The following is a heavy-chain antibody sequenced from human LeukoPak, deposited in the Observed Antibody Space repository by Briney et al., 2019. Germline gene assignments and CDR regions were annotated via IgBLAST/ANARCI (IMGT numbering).Heavy chain of an antibody. D-gene: IGHD3-9*01. V-gene: IGHV4-39*07. Sequence: SETLSLTCTVSGGSISSSSYYWGWIRQPPGKGLEWIGSIYYSGSTYYNPSLKSRVTISVDTSKNQFSLKLSSVTAADTAVYYCARDRFRYDILTGYYNSYGMDVWGQGTTVTVSS. CDR3: ARDRFRYDILTGYYNSYGMDV. J-gene: IGHJ6*02. CDR2: IYYSGST. CDR1: GGSISSSSYY.